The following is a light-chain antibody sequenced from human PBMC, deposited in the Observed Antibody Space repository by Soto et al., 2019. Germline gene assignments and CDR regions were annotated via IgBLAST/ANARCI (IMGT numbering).Light chain of an antibody. CDR3: TSYSSSSPVL. J-gene: IGLJ2*01. CDR1: ISDVGAYNY. CDR2: AVT. V-gene: IGLV2-14*01. Sequence: QSALTQPASVSGSLGQSINISCTGTISDVGAYNYVTWYQQHTDKAPKLLIFAVTNRPSGVSGRFSCSKSGITASLSISGLQPEDEADYYCTSYSSSSPVLFGGGTKLTVL.